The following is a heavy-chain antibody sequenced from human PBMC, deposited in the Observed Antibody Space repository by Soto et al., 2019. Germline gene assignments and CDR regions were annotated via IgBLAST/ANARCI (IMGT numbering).Heavy chain of an antibody. V-gene: IGHV3-23*01. J-gene: IGHJ4*02. CDR2: ISGSGSST. Sequence: GGSLRLSCAASGFTFSSYAMSWVRQAPGKGLEWVSAISGSGSSTYYADSVKGRFTISRDNSKNTLYLQMNSLRAEDTAVYYCAKMGSSSSWYRGGFDYWGQGTLVTVSS. D-gene: IGHD6-13*01. CDR3: AKMGSSSSWYRGGFDY. CDR1: GFTFSSYA.